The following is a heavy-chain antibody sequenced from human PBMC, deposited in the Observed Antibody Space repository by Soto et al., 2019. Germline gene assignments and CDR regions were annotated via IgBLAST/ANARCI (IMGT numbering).Heavy chain of an antibody. Sequence: ASVKVSCKGSGDPFSRYIITWMRQAPGQGLEWMGRIIPTLDITNYAQKFQGRVTFSADRSMRTTYMELTSLRSDDTAVYYCARGIGEAGKNYLDYWGQGTLVTVSS. CDR2: IIPTLDIT. CDR3: ARGIGEAGKNYLDY. CDR1: GDPFSRYI. J-gene: IGHJ4*02. D-gene: IGHD6-13*01. V-gene: IGHV1-69*02.